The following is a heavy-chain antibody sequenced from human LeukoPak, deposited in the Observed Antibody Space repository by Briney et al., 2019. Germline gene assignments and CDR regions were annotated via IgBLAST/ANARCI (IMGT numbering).Heavy chain of an antibody. V-gene: IGHV4-39*07. CDR3: ASRHYHDSSGHYKGDHAFDM. CDR1: GASISSSSHC. J-gene: IGHJ3*02. Sequence: SETLSLTCTVFGASISSSSHCWGWIRQSPGKGLEWIGSIYYSGSTYYNPSLKSRVTTSVDTSRNQLSLRLKSVTAADTAVFYCASRHYHDSSGHYKGDHAFDMWGQGTMVIVSS. CDR2: IYYSGST. D-gene: IGHD3-22*01.